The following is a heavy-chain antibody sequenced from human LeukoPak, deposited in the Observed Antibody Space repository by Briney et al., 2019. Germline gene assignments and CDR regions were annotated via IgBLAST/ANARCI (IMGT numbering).Heavy chain of an antibody. CDR2: IYYSGST. J-gene: IGHJ6*02. CDR1: GGSVSSGGYY. Sequence: SETLSLTCTVSGGSVSSGGYYWSWIRQHPGKGLEWIGYIYYSGSTYYNPSLKSRVTISVDTSKNQFSLKLSSVTAADTAVYYCARVGTAYYYYGMDVWGQGTTVTVSS. V-gene: IGHV4-31*03. CDR3: ARVGTAYYYYGMDV.